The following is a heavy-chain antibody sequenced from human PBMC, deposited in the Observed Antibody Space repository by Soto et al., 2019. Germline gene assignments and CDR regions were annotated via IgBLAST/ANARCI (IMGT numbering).Heavy chain of an antibody. CDR3: ARGYGKNFDY. CDR2: INHSGST. CDR1: GGSFNGYY. D-gene: IGHD3-10*01. J-gene: IGHJ4*02. Sequence: QVQLQQWGAGLLKASETLSLTCAVYGGSFNGYYWNWIRQPPGKGLEWIGEINHSGSTNYNPSLNSRVNISVDTSQNQFSLQRSSVTAPDTAVYYFARGYGKNFDYWGQGTLVTVSS. V-gene: IGHV4-34*01.